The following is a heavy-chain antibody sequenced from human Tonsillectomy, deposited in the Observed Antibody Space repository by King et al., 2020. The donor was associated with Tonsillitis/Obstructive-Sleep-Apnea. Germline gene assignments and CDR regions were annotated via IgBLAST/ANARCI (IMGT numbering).Heavy chain of an antibody. CDR1: GFTFRSYS. D-gene: IGHD2-2*02. CDR3: AREAGGIPRSYYGMDV. Sequence: VQLVESGGGVVQPGRSLRLSCAASGFTFRSYSMHWVRQAPGKGLEWVAVISYDGSNKYYADSVKGRFTISRDNSKNTLYVQMNSLRAEDTAVYYCAREAGGIPRSYYGMDVWGQGTTVTVSS. CDR2: ISYDGSNK. J-gene: IGHJ6*02. V-gene: IGHV3-30*04.